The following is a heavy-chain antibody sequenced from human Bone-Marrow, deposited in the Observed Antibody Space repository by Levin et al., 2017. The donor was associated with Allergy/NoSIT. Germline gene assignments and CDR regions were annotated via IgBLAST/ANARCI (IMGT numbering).Heavy chain of an antibody. Sequence: GGSLRLSCVASGFTFDEYTMHWVRQVPGKGLEGVSLISWDGGSTDYADSVKGRFTISRDNSKNSLYLQMISLRTEDTGLYYCAKVRGAGYTSSSYFDFWGQGTLVTVSS. V-gene: IGHV3-43*01. J-gene: IGHJ4*02. CDR3: AKVRGAGYTSSSYFDF. CDR1: GFTFDEYT. D-gene: IGHD6-6*01. CDR2: ISWDGGST.